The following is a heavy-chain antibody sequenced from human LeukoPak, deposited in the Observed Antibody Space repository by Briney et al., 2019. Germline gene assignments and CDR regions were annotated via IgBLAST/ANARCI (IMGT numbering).Heavy chain of an antibody. CDR3: AELGITMIGDV. Sequence: GGSLRLSCAASGFTFSSYAMNWVRQAPGKGLEWVSGISGRGGNTYYADSVKGQFTISRDNSKNTLYLQMNSLRAEDTAVYYCAELGITMIGDVWGKGTTVTVSS. V-gene: IGHV3-23*01. CDR1: GFTFSSYA. CDR2: ISGRGGNT. D-gene: IGHD3-10*02. J-gene: IGHJ6*04.